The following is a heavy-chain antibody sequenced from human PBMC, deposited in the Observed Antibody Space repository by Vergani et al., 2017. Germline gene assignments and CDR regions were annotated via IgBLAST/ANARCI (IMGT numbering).Heavy chain of an antibody. Sequence: QGQLAQSGAEVKKPGSSVKVSCKASGGTFSSNSISWVRQAPGQGLEWMGRIIPIFGTTSYAQKFQGRVTILADESTSTAYMELSSLRSEDTAVYYCATLNVRHKYGHNFYYFDYWGQGTLVTVSS. CDR3: ATLNVRHKYGHNFYYFDY. V-gene: IGHV1-69*13. CDR1: GGTFSSNS. D-gene: IGHD5-24*01. J-gene: IGHJ4*02. CDR2: IIPIFGTT.